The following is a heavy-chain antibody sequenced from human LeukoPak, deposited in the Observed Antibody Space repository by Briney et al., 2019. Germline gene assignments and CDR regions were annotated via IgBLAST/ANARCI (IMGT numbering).Heavy chain of an antibody. V-gene: IGHV4-34*01. CDR2: INHGGST. J-gene: IGHJ4*02. D-gene: IGHD2-8*01. CDR3: ATLAYCTNGVCDFDY. CDR1: GGSFSGYY. Sequence: SETLSLTCAVYGGSFSGYYWSWIRQPPGKGLEWIGEINHGGSTNYNPSPKSRVTISVDTSKNQFSLKLSSVTAADTAVYYCATLAYCTNGVCDFDYWGQGTLVTVSS.